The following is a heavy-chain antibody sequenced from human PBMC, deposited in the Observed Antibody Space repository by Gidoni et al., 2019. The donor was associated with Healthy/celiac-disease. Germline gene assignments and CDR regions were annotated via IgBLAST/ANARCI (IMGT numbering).Heavy chain of an antibody. CDR3: TTIAPNRQQQLITLVDY. V-gene: IGHV3-15*01. D-gene: IGHD6-13*01. CDR2: IKSKTDGGTT. CDR1: GFTFSNAW. J-gene: IGHJ4*02. Sequence: EVQLVESGGGLVKPGGSLRLSCAASGFTFSNAWMSWVRQAPGKGLEWVGRIKSKTDGGTTDYAAPVKGRFTISRDDSKNTLYLQMNSLKTEDTAVYYCTTIAPNRQQQLITLVDYWGQGTLVTVSS.